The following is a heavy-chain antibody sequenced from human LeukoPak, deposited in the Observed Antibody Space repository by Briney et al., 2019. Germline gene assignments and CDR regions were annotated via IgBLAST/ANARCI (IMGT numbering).Heavy chain of an antibody. CDR2: ISGSNGNT. V-gene: IGHV1-18*01. J-gene: IGHJ4*02. CDR3: ARSGRGTYYYFDY. D-gene: IGHD1-26*01. CDR1: GYTFTRYG. Sequence: WASVKVSRKASGYTFTRYGMSWVRQAPGQGLEWMGWISGSNGNTNYAQKLQGRVTMTTDTSTGTAYMELRSLRSDDTAVYYCARSGRGTYYYFDYWGQGTLVTVSS.